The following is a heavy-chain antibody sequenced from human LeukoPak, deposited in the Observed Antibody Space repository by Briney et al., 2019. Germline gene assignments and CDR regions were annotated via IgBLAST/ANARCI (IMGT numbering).Heavy chain of an antibody. CDR2: INYSGST. CDR1: GGSFSGYY. J-gene: IGHJ5*02. Sequence: SETLSPTCAVYGGSFSGYYWSWIRQPPGKGLEWIGEINYSGSTNYNPSLKSRVTISVDTSKNQFSLKLSSVTAADTAVYYCARGRLAARPRTNWFDPWGQGTLVTVSS. V-gene: IGHV4-34*01. D-gene: IGHD6-6*01. CDR3: ARGRLAARPRTNWFDP.